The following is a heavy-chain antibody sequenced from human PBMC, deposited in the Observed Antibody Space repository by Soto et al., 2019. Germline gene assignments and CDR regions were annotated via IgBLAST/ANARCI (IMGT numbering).Heavy chain of an antibody. D-gene: IGHD2-15*01. CDR1: GGSISSYY. J-gene: IGHJ3*02. CDR2: ISYSGST. V-gene: IGHV4-59*01. Sequence: QVQLQESGPGLVKPSETLSLTCTVSGGSISSYYWSWIRQPPGKRLEWIGYISYSGSTNYNPSLKSRVTISVDTSKNQFSLKLSSVTAADTAVYYCARGYCSGGSCYGSAFDIWGQGTMVTVSS. CDR3: ARGYCSGGSCYGSAFDI.